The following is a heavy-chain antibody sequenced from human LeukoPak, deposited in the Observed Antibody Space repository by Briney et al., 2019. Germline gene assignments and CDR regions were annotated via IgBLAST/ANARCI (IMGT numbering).Heavy chain of an antibody. D-gene: IGHD2/OR15-2a*01. V-gene: IGHV4-39*01. CDR3: ALNSSPNDY. Sequence: SETLSLTCTVSGGSISSRSYYWGWIRQPQGKGLEWIGSIYYSGNTYYNPSLKRRVTISVDTSKNQFSLTLSSVTAADTAVYYCALNSSPNDYWGQGTLVTVSS. J-gene: IGHJ4*02. CDR2: IYYSGNT. CDR1: GGSISSRSYY.